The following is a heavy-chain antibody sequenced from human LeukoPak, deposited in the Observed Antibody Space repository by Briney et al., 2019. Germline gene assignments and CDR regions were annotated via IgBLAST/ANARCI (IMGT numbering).Heavy chain of an antibody. CDR2: IYTSGST. V-gene: IGHV4-4*07. CDR3: ARDGITYYYDSSGYYGYYGMDV. Sequence: PSETLSLTCTVSGGSISSYYWSWIRQPAGKGLEWIGRIYTSGSTNYNPSLKSRVTMSVDTSKNQFSLKLSSVTAADTAVYYCARDGITYYYDSSGYYGYYGMDVWGQGTTVTVSS. D-gene: IGHD3-22*01. CDR1: GGSISSYY. J-gene: IGHJ6*02.